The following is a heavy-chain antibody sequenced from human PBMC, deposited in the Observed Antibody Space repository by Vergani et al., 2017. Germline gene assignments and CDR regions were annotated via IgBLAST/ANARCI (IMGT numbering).Heavy chain of an antibody. D-gene: IGHD3-16*01. CDR2: IIPIFGTA. Sequence: QVQLVQSGAEVKKPRSSVKVSCKASGGTFSSYAISWVRQAPGQGLEWMGGIIPIFGTANYAQKFQGRVTITADESASTAYMELGSLRSEDTAVYYCARLGSYYDYVWGSPTYAFEIWGQGTMVTVSS. CDR3: ARLGSYYDYVWGSPTYAFEI. V-gene: IGHV1-69*12. CDR1: GGTFSSYA. J-gene: IGHJ3*02.